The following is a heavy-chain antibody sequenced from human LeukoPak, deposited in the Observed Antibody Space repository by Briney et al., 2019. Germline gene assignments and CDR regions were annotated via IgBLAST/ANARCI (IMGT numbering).Heavy chain of an antibody. CDR2: ISYSGST. CDR1: DGSISSYY. Sequence: KPSETLSLTCTVSDGSISSYYWSWIRQPPGKGLEWIGYISYSGSTNYIPSLKSRVTISVGTSKNQFSLKLNSVTAADTAVYYCARGEWELGYYMDVWGKGTTVTISS. D-gene: IGHD1-26*01. CDR3: ARGEWELGYYMDV. J-gene: IGHJ6*03. V-gene: IGHV4-59*01.